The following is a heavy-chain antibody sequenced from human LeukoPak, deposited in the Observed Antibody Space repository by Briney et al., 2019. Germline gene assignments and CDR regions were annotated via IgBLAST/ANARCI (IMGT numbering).Heavy chain of an antibody. D-gene: IGHD6-13*01. CDR3: ATLQSSYSTVYGFDQ. Sequence: GGSLRLSCAASGFTFSSYAMSWVRQTPGKGLEWVSGISGSGGSTYYADSVKGRFTISRDNSKNTLDLQMNSLRAEDTAVYYCATLQSSYSTVYGFDQWGQGTLVTVSS. CDR2: ISGSGGST. J-gene: IGHJ4*02. CDR1: GFTFSSYA. V-gene: IGHV3-23*01.